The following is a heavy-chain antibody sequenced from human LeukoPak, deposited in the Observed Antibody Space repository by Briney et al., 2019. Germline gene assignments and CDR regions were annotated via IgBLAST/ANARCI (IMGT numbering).Heavy chain of an antibody. J-gene: IGHJ4*02. Sequence: ASVKVSCKASGYTFMNYYLHWVRQAPGQGLEWMGTSNPSGGSTTYAQKFQGRVTITADESTSTAYMELSSLRSEDTAVYYCARGSHSWDSSGWYYFDYWGQGTLVTVSS. CDR3: ARGSHSWDSSGWYYFDY. V-gene: IGHV1-46*01. CDR1: GYTFMNYY. CDR2: SNPSGGST. D-gene: IGHD6-19*01.